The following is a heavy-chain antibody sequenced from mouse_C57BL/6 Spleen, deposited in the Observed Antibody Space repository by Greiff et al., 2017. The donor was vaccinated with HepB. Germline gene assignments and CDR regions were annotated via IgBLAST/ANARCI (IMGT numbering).Heavy chain of an antibody. CDR2: IYPGDGDT. V-gene: IGHV1-80*01. J-gene: IGHJ1*03. CDR3: ARSAFTTVVATRYFDV. Sequence: VQLQQSGAELVKPGASVKISCKASGYAFSSYWMNWVKQRPGKGLEWIGQIYPGDGDTNYNGKFKGKATLTADKSSSTAYMQLSSLTSEDSAVYFCARSAFTTVVATRYFDVWGTGTTVTVSS. D-gene: IGHD1-1*01. CDR1: GYAFSSYW.